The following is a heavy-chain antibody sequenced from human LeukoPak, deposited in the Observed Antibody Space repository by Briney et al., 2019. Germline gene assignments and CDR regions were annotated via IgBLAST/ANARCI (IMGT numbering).Heavy chain of an antibody. V-gene: IGHV3-7*03. J-gene: IGHJ6*04. CDR3: AGGNAMDV. Sequence: TGGSLRLSCAVSGFPFSNSWMYWVRQAPGKGLEGVANIKKDGSGISYVESVKGRFIISRDSSRNSLYLQMNSLKVEDTAVYFCAGGNAMDVWGKGTAVTVYS. CDR2: IKKDGSGI. CDR1: GFPFSNSW.